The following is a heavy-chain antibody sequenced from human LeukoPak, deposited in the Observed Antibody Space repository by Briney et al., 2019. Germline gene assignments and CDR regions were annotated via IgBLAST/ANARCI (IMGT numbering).Heavy chain of an antibody. CDR1: GFTFSSYE. Sequence: GGSLRPSCAASGFTFSSYEMNWVRQAPGKGLEWVSYISSSGSTIYYADSVKGRFTISRDNAKNSLYLQMNSLRAEDTAVYYCARGRAVAANLDFDYWGQGTLVTVSS. CDR3: ARGRAVAANLDFDY. V-gene: IGHV3-48*03. D-gene: IGHD6-19*01. CDR2: ISSSGSTI. J-gene: IGHJ4*02.